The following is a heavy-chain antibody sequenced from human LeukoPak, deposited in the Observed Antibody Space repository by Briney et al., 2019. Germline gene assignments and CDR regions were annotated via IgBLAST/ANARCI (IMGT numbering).Heavy chain of an antibody. CDR2: INPNSGGT. V-gene: IGHV1-2*06. Sequence: ASVKVSCKASGYTFTGYYMHWVRQAPGQGLEWMGRINPNSGGTNYAQKFQGRVTVTRDTSISTAYMELSRLRSDDTAVYYCARKPKAAAATSLDYWGQGTLVTVSS. D-gene: IGHD6-13*01. CDR1: GYTFTGYY. J-gene: IGHJ4*02. CDR3: ARKPKAAAATSLDY.